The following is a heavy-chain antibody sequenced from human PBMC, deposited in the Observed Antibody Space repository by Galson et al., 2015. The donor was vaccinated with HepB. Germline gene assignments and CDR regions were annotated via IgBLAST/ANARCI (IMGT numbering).Heavy chain of an antibody. CDR3: ARVGQQLVRGGPFYNWFDP. V-gene: IGHV1-3*01. CDR2: INAGNGNT. D-gene: IGHD6-13*01. CDR1: GYTFTSYA. Sequence: SVKVSCKASGYTFTSYAMHWVRQAPGQRLEWMGWINAGNGNTKYSQKFQGRVTITRDTSASTAYMELSSLRSEDTAVYYCARVGQQLVRGGPFYNWFDPWGQGTLVTVSS. J-gene: IGHJ5*02.